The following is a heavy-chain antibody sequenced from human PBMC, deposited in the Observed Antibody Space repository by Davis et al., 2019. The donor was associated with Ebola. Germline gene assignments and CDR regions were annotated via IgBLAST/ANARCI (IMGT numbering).Heavy chain of an antibody. CDR2: ITSNSGTT. V-gene: IGHV3-9*01. Sequence: SLKISCATSGLTFDNYAMHWFRQAPGKGLEWVSGITSNSGTTAYADSLKGRFTISRDNAKDSLYLQMNSLRIEDTAFYYCAKDFYGSGSYIDALGQGTLVAVSS. CDR3: AKDFYGSGSYIDA. J-gene: IGHJ5*02. CDR1: GLTFDNYA. D-gene: IGHD3-10*01.